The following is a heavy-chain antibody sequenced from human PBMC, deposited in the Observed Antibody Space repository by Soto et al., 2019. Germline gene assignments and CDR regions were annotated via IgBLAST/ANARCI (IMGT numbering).Heavy chain of an antibody. D-gene: IGHD3-10*01. CDR1: GLTVSSKY. CDR3: ARELRVVRGVSNYYYGMDV. V-gene: IGHV3-66*01. Sequence: GGSLRLSCAASGLTVSSKYMSWVRQAQGKGLEWVSLIQSGGPTYYAASVKGRFTISRDNSKNTLYLQMNSLRAEDTAVYYCARELRVVRGVSNYYYGMDVWGQGTTVTVSS. J-gene: IGHJ6*02. CDR2: IQSGGPT.